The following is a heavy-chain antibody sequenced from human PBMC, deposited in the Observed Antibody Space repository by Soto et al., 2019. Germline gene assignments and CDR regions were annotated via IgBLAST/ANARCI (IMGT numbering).Heavy chain of an antibody. CDR3: AREERNYYDSSGYFNY. V-gene: IGHV4-30-4*01. D-gene: IGHD3-22*01. CDR2: IYYSGST. J-gene: IGHJ4*02. Sequence: QVQLQESGPGLVKPSQTLSLTCTVSGGSISSGDYYWSWIRQPPGKGLEWIGYIYYSGSTYYNPSLKSRVTISVDTSKNQFPLKLSAVTAADTAVYYCAREERNYYDSSGYFNYWGQGTLVTVSS. CDR1: GGSISSGDYY.